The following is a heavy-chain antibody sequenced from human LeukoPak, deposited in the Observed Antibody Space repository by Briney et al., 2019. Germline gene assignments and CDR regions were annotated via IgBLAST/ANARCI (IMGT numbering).Heavy chain of an antibody. J-gene: IGHJ4*02. CDR2: INPNSGGT. CDR3: ARALSGARTGSDY. Sequence: GASVKVSCKASGYTFTGYYMHWVRQAPGQGLEWTGWINPNSGGTNYAQKFQGWVTMTRDTSISTAYMELSRLRSDDTAVYYCARALSGARTGSDYWGQGTLVTVSS. CDR1: GYTFTGYY. V-gene: IGHV1-2*04. D-gene: IGHD3-10*01.